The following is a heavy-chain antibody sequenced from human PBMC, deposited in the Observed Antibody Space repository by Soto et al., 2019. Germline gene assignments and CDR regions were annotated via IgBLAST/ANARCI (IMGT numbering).Heavy chain of an antibody. D-gene: IGHD3-22*01. CDR3: AANSGYYYHFDS. J-gene: IGHJ4*02. Sequence: SVKVSFKASGFTFTNSAVQWLRQARGQRLEWIGWIVVGSGNTNYAQKFQERVTITRDMSTTTAYMELSSLRSEDTAVYYCAANSGYYYHFDSWGQGTLVTVSS. CDR1: GFTFTNSA. V-gene: IGHV1-58*01. CDR2: IVVGSGNT.